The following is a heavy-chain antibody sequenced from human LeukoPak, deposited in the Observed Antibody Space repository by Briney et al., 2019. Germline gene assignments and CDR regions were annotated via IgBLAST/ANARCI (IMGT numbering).Heavy chain of an antibody. CDR1: GGSFSGYY. J-gene: IGHJ4*02. V-gene: IGHV4-34*01. Sequence: SETLSLTCAVYGGSFSGYYWSWIRQPPGKGLEWIGGINHSGSTNYNPSLKSRVTISVDTSKNQFSLKLSSVTAADTAVYYCATQAAAYDYWGQGTLVTVSS. CDR3: ATQAAAYDY. D-gene: IGHD6-25*01. CDR2: INHSGST.